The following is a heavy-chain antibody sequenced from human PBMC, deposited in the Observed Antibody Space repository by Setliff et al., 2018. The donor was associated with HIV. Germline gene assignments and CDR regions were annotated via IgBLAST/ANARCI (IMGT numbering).Heavy chain of an antibody. Sequence: LSLTCTVSGGSFSDYYRSWIRQPPGKGLEWIGYIYTSGSTNYNPSLKSRVTMSIDTSKNQFSLRLTSVTAADTAVYYCARAASIAVAGDHWGQGTLVTVSS. V-gene: IGHV4-4*09. D-gene: IGHD6-19*01. CDR1: GGSFSDYY. CDR2: IYTSGST. J-gene: IGHJ4*02. CDR3: ARAASIAVAGDH.